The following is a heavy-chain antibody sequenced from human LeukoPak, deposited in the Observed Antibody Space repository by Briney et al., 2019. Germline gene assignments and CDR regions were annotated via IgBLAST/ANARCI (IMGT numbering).Heavy chain of an antibody. CDR1: GYTFTGYY. J-gene: IGHJ4*02. D-gene: IGHD5-18*01. CDR3: ARDMDTGPDLFDY. V-gene: IGHV1-2*02. Sequence: AASVKVSCKASGYTFTGYYMHWVRQAPGQGLEWMGWINPNSGDTDYALKFQGRVTMTRDTSISTAYMELSSLRSDDTAVYYCARDMDTGPDLFDYWGQGTLVTVSS. CDR2: INPNSGDT.